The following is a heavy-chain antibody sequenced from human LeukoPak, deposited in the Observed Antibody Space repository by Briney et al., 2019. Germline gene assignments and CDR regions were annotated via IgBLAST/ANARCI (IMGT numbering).Heavy chain of an antibody. Sequence: GGSLRLSCVGSGFIFGKYAMTWVRQAPGKGLEWVSTISGGGDSTWNADSVKGRFTVSRDNSKNTLYLQMSSLRVEDTAVYYCAKRGSSETRWYPFDYWGQGTLVTVSS. J-gene: IGHJ4*02. CDR2: ISGGGDST. V-gene: IGHV3-23*01. CDR3: AKRGSSETRWYPFDY. CDR1: GFIFGKYA. D-gene: IGHD2-15*01.